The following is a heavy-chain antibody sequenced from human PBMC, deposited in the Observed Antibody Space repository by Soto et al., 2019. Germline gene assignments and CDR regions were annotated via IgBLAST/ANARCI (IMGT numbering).Heavy chain of an antibody. CDR3: VRGYCSGGNCFNAYDL. V-gene: IGHV4-59*01. D-gene: IGHD2-15*01. CDR1: GGSISGYY. J-gene: IGHJ3*01. Sequence: SETLSLTCIVSGGSISGYYWSWIRQSPGKGLEWIGYIYDSGTTNYNPSLRSRVTFSIDMSQNQFSLKLTSLTAADTAVYYCVRGYCSGGNCFNAYDLWGQGTLVTVSS. CDR2: IYDSGTT.